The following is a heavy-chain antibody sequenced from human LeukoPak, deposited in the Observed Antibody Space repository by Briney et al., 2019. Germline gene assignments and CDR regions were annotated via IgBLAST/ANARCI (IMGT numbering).Heavy chain of an antibody. V-gene: IGHV3-74*01. CDR2: INSDGSST. CDR3: VRAAEAGDYVFH. J-gene: IGHJ4*02. CDR1: GFTFSSYG. Sequence: PGGSLRLSCAASGFTFSSYGMHWVRQAPGKGLVWVSRINSDGSSTSYADSVKGRFTISRDNAKNTLYLQMNSLRAEDTAVYYCVRAAEAGDYVFHWGQGTLVTVSS. D-gene: IGHD4-17*01.